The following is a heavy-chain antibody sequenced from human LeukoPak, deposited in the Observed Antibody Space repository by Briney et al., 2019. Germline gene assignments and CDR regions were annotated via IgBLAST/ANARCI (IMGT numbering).Heavy chain of an antibody. V-gene: IGHV1-69*05. CDR2: IIPIFGTA. J-gene: IGHJ4*02. CDR1: GGTFSSYA. D-gene: IGHD1-26*01. CDR3: ARGRVGANDYFDY. Sequence: SVKVSCKASGGTFSSYAISWVRQAPGQGLDWMGGIIPIFGTANYAQKFQGRVTITTDESTSTAYMELSSLRSEDTAVYYCARGRVGANDYFDYWGQGTLVTVSS.